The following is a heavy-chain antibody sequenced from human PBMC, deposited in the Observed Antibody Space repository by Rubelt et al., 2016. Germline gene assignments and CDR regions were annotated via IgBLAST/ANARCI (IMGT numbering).Heavy chain of an antibody. V-gene: IGHV3-74*01. CDR1: GFSFSTYW. Sequence: GSGGGLVQPGGSLRLSCAVSGFSFSTYWMRWVRQAPGKGLVWVSHINTDGKSTNYADSVKGRFTISRDNAKNTLFLQMNNLRAEDTAVYYCASGGRSDSLPDYWGQGTLVTVSS. J-gene: IGHJ4*02. CDR2: INTDGKST. CDR3: ASGGRSDSLPDY. D-gene: IGHD3-16*02.